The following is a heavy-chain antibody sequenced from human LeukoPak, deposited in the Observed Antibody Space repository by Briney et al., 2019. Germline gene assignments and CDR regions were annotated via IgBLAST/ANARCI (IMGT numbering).Heavy chain of an antibody. CDR2: INPNSGGT. CDR3: ARRIAAAGMYYFDY. V-gene: IGHV1-2*02. J-gene: IGHJ4*02. Sequence: ASVKVSCKASGYTFTGYYMHWVRQAPGQGLEWMGWINPNSGGTNYAQKFQGRVTMTRDTSISTAYMELSRLRSDDTAVYYCARRIAAAGMYYFDYWGQGTLVPVSS. CDR1: GYTFTGYY. D-gene: IGHD6-13*01.